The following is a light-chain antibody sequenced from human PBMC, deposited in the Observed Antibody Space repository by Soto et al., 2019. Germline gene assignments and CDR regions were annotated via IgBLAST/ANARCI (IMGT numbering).Light chain of an antibody. Sequence: AIQLTQSPSSLSASVGDRVTISCRASQGISSALAWYQRKPGKAPRLLIYDASSLHSGVPSRFSGSGSGTDFTLTISSLQPEDFGSSYCQHVSDYPRAFGQGTMLDIK. CDR1: QGISSA. CDR3: QHVSDYPRA. CDR2: DAS. V-gene: IGKV1D-13*01. J-gene: IGKJ2*01.